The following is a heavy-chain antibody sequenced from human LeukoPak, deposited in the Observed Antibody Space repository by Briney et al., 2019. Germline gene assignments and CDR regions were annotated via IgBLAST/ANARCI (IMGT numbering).Heavy chain of an antibody. D-gene: IGHD6-13*01. CDR1: GFTFDDYA. Sequence: GGSLRLSCAASGFTFDDYAMHWVRQAPGKGLEWVSLISWDGGSTYYADSVKGRFTISRDNSKNSLYLQMNSLRAEDTALYYCAKDIRAAAGRGYFDYWGQGTLVTVSS. V-gene: IGHV3-43D*03. CDR2: ISWDGGST. CDR3: AKDIRAAAGRGYFDY. J-gene: IGHJ4*02.